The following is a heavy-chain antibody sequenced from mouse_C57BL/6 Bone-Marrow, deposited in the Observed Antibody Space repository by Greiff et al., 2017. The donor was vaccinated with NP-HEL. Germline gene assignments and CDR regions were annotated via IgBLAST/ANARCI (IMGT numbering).Heavy chain of an antibody. Sequence: QVQLKESGPELVKPGASVKISCKASGYSFPSYYIHWVKQRPGLGLEWIGWIYHGSGNTKYHEKFKGKATLTADTSSSTAYMQISSLTSEDSEFDYGARRYYYGSSTWYCDVWGTGTTVTVSS. J-gene: IGHJ1*03. D-gene: IGHD1-1*01. CDR1: GYSFPSYY. CDR2: IYHGSGNT. V-gene: IGHV1-66*01. CDR3: ARRYYYGSSTWYCDV.